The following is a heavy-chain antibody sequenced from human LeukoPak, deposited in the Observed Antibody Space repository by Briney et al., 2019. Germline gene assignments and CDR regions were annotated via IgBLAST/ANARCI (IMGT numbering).Heavy chain of an antibody. V-gene: IGHV4-4*02. CDR3: SRESGPYSPFGH. CDR2: ISLSGYT. CDR1: GGSITTTNY. Sequence: SGTLSLTCGFSGGSITTTNYWSWVGHSPGRGLEWIGEISLSGYTGFNPSLRGRVTMSLDESKNHLSLTLTSVTAADTAIYYCSRESGPYSPFGHWGQGILVTVTT. J-gene: IGHJ4*02. D-gene: IGHD1-26*01.